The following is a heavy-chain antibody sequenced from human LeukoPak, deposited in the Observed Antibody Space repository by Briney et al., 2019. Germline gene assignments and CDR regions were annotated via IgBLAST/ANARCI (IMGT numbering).Heavy chain of an antibody. V-gene: IGHV3-30*03. D-gene: IGHD6-19*01. J-gene: IGHJ4*02. CDR1: GFTFSNYG. CDR2: ISYGGTDK. Sequence: PGGSLRLSCAASGFTFSNYGMHWVRQAPGKGLEWVAVISYGGTDKYYADSVKGRFTISRDNSKNTLYLQMNSLRAEDTAVYYCARQVAGLDYWGQGTLVTVSS. CDR3: ARQVAGLDY.